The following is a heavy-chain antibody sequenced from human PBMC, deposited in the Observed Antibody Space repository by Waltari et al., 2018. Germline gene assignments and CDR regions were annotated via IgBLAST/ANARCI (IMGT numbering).Heavy chain of an antibody. D-gene: IGHD6-6*01. CDR3: ARDGASSSSPQRIFDS. CDR2: ISSSSAHI. Sequence: EVQLVESGGGLVKPGGSLGPSCAASVFTFGGSGMNWVRQAPGRGLEWVSSISSSSAHIYFADSVKGRFTISRDNAKNSLSLQMNSLRADDTGVYYCARDGASSSSPQRIFDSWGQGTLVTVSS. J-gene: IGHJ4*02. CDR1: VFTFGGSG. V-gene: IGHV3-21*01.